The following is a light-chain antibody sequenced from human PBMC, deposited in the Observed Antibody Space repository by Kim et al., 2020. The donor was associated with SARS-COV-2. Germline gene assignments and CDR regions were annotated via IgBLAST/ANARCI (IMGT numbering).Light chain of an antibody. V-gene: IGLV1-47*01. CDR2: KKN. CDR3: AAWDDNLSGRV. J-gene: IGLJ2*01. Sequence: ELTQPPSASGTPGQWVTISCSGSSANIESKVVYWYQQFPGTAPKLLIYKKNQRPSGVPDRFSGAKSGTSASLATSGVRSEDEAVYYCAAWDDNLSGRVLGGGT. CDR1: SANIESKV.